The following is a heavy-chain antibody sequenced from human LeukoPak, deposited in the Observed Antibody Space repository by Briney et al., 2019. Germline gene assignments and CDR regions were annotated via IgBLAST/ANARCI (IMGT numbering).Heavy chain of an antibody. CDR1: GFTVSSNY. D-gene: IGHD2-21*02. J-gene: IGHJ4*02. CDR2: ITGSGSST. Sequence: GGSLRPSCAASGFTVSSNYMTWVRQAPGKGLEWVSSITGSGSSTYYADSVKGRFTISRDNSKNTLYVQMNSLRAEDTAVYFCAKPPRVVVVTAFDSWGQGTLVTVSS. V-gene: IGHV3-23*01. CDR3: AKPPRVVVVTAFDS.